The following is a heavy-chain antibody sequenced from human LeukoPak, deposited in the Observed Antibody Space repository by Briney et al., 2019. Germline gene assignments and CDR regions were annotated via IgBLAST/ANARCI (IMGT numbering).Heavy chain of an antibody. CDR2: IFHGESS. J-gene: IGHJ4*02. Sequence: PSETLSLTCAVSGHSISSGYYWGWIRQPPGKGLEWIGNIFHGESSYLNPSLKSRITISVDTSKNRFSLKLTSVTAADTAVYYCARLKGSWSIDYWGQGTLVTVSS. CDR3: ARLKGSWSIDY. D-gene: IGHD6-13*01. V-gene: IGHV4-38-2*01. CDR1: GHSISSGYY.